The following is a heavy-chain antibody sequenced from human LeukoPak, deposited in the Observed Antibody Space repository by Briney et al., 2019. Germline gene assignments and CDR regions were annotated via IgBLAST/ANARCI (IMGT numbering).Heavy chain of an antibody. D-gene: IGHD6-19*01. CDR1: GFTSSASV. J-gene: IGHJ4*02. CDR3: AKDAPGIKVAGHCDF. V-gene: IGHV3-30-3*01. CDR2: ISYDETDE. Sequence: GGSLRLSCAASGFTSSASVMHWVRQAPGKGLEWVAVISYDETDEYYAESVKGRFTISRDNPKNTLYLQMNNLKPEDTAVYYCAKDAPGIKVAGHCDFWGQGTLVTVSS.